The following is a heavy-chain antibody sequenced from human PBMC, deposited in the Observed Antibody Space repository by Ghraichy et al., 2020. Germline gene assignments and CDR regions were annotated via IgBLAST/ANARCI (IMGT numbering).Heavy chain of an antibody. CDR1: GFTLSDYW. J-gene: IGHJ4*02. CDR3: ARASGWVIDY. CDR2: IKQDGSEK. V-gene: IGHV3-7*04. Sequence: GESLNISCAASGFTLSDYWMNWVRQAPGKGPEWVAIIKQDGSEKNYVDSVKGRFTISRDNAKNSLHLQMNSLRVDDTAVYYCARASGWVIDYWGQGNLVTVSS. D-gene: IGHD2-21*01.